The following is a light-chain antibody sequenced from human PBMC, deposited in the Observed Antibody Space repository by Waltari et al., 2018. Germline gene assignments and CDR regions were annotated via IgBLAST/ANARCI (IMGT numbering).Light chain of an antibody. CDR3: CSYAGSAISV. CDR1: SSDVGTYNL. CDR2: DVN. Sequence: QSALTQTATVSGSPGQSITISCTGTSSDVGTYNLVSWYQPHPGKAPTLIIYDVNKRPSGVSILFSGSKSGNTASLTISGLQAADEADYYCCSYAGSAISVFGGGTKLTVL. V-gene: IGLV2-23*02. J-gene: IGLJ2*01.